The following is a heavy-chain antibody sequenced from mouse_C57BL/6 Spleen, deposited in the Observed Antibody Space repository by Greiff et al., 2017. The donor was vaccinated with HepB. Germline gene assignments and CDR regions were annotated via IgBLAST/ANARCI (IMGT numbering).Heavy chain of an antibody. CDR1: GYTFTSYT. J-gene: IGHJ2*01. V-gene: IGHV1-4*01. Sequence: ESGAELARPGASVKMSCKASGYTFTSYTMHWVKQRPGQGLEWIGYINPSSGYTKYNQKFKDKATLTADKSSSTAYMQLSSLTSEDSAVYYCARGSKVDYWGQGTTLTVSS. CDR3: ARGSKVDY. CDR2: INPSSGYT. D-gene: IGHD2-5*01.